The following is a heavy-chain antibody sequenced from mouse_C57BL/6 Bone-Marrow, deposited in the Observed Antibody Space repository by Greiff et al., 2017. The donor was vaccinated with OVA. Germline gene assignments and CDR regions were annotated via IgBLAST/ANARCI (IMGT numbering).Heavy chain of an antibody. J-gene: IGHJ2*01. D-gene: IGHD3-2*02. CDR1: GYTFTSYD. V-gene: IGHV1-85*01. CDR2: IYPSGGST. Sequence: QVQLQQSGPELVKPGASVKLSCKASGYTFTSYDINWVKQRPGQGLEWIGRIYPSGGSTKYNEKFKGKATLTVDTSSSTAYMELHSLTSEDSAVYVCDPGSSGYPYYLDYWGQGTTLTVSS. CDR3: DPGSSGYPYYLDY.